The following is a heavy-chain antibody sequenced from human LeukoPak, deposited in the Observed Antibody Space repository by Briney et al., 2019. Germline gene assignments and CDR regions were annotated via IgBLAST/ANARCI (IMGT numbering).Heavy chain of an antibody. Sequence: PGGSLRLSCEASGFTFNGHWMHWVRQAPGKGLVWVSRINSDGSSTSYADSVKGRFTISRDNAKNTLYLQMNSLRAEDTAVYYCARASDSSSWYSHYYYYYMDVWGKGTTVTISS. J-gene: IGHJ6*03. CDR3: ARASDSSSWYSHYYYYYMDV. CDR1: GFTFNGHW. D-gene: IGHD6-13*01. CDR2: INSDGSST. V-gene: IGHV3-74*01.